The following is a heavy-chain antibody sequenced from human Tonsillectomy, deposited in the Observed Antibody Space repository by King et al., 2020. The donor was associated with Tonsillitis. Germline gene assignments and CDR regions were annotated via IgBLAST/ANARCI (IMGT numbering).Heavy chain of an antibody. CDR1: GGSFSGYY. CDR3: ANKGGTKYCSSTSCPGRRYYYMDV. Sequence: VQLPQWGAGLLKPSETLSLTCAVYGGSFSGYYWSWIRQPPGKGLEWIGEINHSGSTNYNPSLKSRVTISVDTSKNQFSLKLSSVTAADTAVYYCANKGGTKYCSSTSCPGRRYYYMDVWGKGTTVTVSS. J-gene: IGHJ6*03. D-gene: IGHD2-2*01. V-gene: IGHV4-34*01. CDR2: INHSGST.